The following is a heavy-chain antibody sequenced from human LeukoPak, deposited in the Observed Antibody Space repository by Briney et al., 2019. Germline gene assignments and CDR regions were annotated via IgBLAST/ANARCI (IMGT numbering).Heavy chain of an antibody. V-gene: IGHV1-3*01. Sequence: PGASVKVSCKASGYTFTNYAIHWVRQAPGQRLEWMGWINAGNGDTKYSQKFQGRVTMTRNTSISTAYMELSSLRSEDTAVYYCAREGYSSSWYSYWGQGTLVTVSS. CDR3: AREGYSSSWYSY. D-gene: IGHD6-13*01. J-gene: IGHJ4*02. CDR1: GYTFTNYA. CDR2: INAGNGDT.